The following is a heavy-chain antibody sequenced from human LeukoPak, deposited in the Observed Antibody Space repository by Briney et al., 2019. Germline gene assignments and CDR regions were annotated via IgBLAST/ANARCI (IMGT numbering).Heavy chain of an antibody. CDR3: AMHDYGDYQTYFQH. CDR2: IYYSGST. V-gene: IGHV4-61*08. CDR1: GGSISSGGYY. J-gene: IGHJ1*01. Sequence: SQTLSLTCTVSGGSISSGGYYWSWIRQPPGKGLEWIGYIYYSGSTNYNPSLKSRVTISVDTSKNQFSLKLSSVTAADTAVYYCAMHDYGDYQTYFQHWGQGTLVTVSS. D-gene: IGHD4-17*01.